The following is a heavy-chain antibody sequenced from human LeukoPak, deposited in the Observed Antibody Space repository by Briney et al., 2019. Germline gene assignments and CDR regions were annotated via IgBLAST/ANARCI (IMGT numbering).Heavy chain of an antibody. CDR3: ARKVGATDYYYYGMDV. Sequence: SVKVSCKASGGTFSSYAISWVRPAPGQGLEWMGRIIPILGIANYAQKFQGRVTITADKSTSTAYLELSSLRSEDTAVYYCARKVGATDYYYYGMDVWGQGTTVTVSS. V-gene: IGHV1-69*04. J-gene: IGHJ6*02. D-gene: IGHD1-26*01. CDR2: IIPILGIA. CDR1: GGTFSSYA.